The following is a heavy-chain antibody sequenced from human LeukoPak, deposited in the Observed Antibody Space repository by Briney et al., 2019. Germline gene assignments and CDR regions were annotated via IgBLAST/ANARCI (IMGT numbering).Heavy chain of an antibody. V-gene: IGHV3-11*03. CDR1: GFTFSDYY. CDR2: ISSSSSYT. J-gene: IGHJ4*02. D-gene: IGHD4-23*01. CDR3: ARSLTVVTPFDY. Sequence: PGGSLRLSCAASGFTFSDYYMSWVRQAPGKGLEWVSYISSSSSYTKYADSVKGRFTISRDNAKNSLYLQMNGLRAEDTAVYYCARSLTVVTPFDYWGQGTLVTVSS.